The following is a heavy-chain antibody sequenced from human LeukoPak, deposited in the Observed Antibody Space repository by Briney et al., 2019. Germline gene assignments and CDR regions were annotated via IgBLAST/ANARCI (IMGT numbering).Heavy chain of an antibody. J-gene: IGHJ4*02. CDR3: ARLTNDFWSGYYTDY. CDR2: IYSGGST. D-gene: IGHD3-3*01. V-gene: IGHV3-53*01. CDR1: GFTVSSNY. Sequence: GGSLRLSCAASGFTVSSNYMSWVRQAPGKGLEWVSVIYSGGSTYYADSVKGRFTISRDNSKNTLYLQMNSLRAEDTAVYYYARLTNDFWSGYYTDYWGQGTLVTVSS.